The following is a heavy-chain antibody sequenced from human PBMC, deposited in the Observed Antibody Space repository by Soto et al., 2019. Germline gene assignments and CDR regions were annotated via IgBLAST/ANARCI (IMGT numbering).Heavy chain of an antibody. CDR1: GFPVNSSQ. D-gene: IGHD1-7*01. CDR3: AKGRGNYWAIDS. CDR2: IFIGGTT. Sequence: PGGSLKLSCAASGFPVNSSQVTWVRQAPGKALEWVSVIFIGGTTQYAVSVKGRFTISRDNSKNTLYLQMDSLRVEDTAVYYCAKGRGNYWAIDSWGQGTLVTVSS. V-gene: IGHV3-53*05. J-gene: IGHJ4*02.